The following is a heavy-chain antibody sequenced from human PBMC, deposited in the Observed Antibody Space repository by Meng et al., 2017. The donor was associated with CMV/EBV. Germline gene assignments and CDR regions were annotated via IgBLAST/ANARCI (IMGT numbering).Heavy chain of an antibody. V-gene: IGHV1-46*01. CDR3: ARRGVVIGDFDY. CDR2: INPSGGST. Sequence: ASVKVSCKASGYTFTSYYMHWVRPAPGQGLEWMGIINPSGGSTSYAQKFQGRVTMTRDTSTSTVYMELSSLRSEDTAVYYCARRGVVIGDFDYWGQGTLVTVSS. D-gene: IGHD3-3*01. J-gene: IGHJ4*02. CDR1: GYTFTSYY.